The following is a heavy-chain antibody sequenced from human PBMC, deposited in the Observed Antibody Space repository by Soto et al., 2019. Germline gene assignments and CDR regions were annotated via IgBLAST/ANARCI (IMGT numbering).Heavy chain of an antibody. V-gene: IGHV3-23*01. CDR3: AKCLPEGRSAYCRYNCFEP. CDR2: ISGSGGST. Sequence: EVQLLESGGGSVQPGKSLRLSCAASGFTFSSYAMSWVRQAPGKGLEWVSVISGSGGSTYYADSVKGRFTISRDNSKNTMYAQTNSLRGEDTAVYYCAKCLPEGRSAYCRYNCFEPWGQGTLVTVSS. CDR1: GFTFSSYA. D-gene: IGHD3-3*01. J-gene: IGHJ5*02.